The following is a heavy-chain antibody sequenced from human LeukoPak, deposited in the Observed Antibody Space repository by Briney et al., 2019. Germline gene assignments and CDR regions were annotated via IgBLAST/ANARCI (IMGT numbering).Heavy chain of an antibody. J-gene: IGHJ4*02. CDR3: ARDRINMMVLGHDSGLDF. D-gene: IGHD3-22*01. CDR2: VSYDGGHK. CDR1: GFSLNEYG. Sequence: QTGGSLRPSCVGSGFSLNEYGIHWVRQAPGKGLEWAAVVSYDGGHKYYADSVKGRFTISRDTSSDTVSLQMNSLRVEDTAVYYCARDRINMMVLGHDSGLDFWGQGTLVTVSS. V-gene: IGHV3-30*03.